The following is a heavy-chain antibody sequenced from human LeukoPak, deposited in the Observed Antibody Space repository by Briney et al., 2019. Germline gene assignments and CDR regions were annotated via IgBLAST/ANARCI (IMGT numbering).Heavy chain of an antibody. CDR1: GAPMSSHH. CDR2: IFYTGST. D-gene: IGHD3-22*01. V-gene: IGHV4-59*11. Sequence: AETLSLTCSVSGAPMSSHHWSCIRQPPREGLEWIGNIFYTGSTNYKPPLKRRLTISVDTSKNQFSLKLSSVTAADTAVYYCATRSVVGHYYGMEVWGQGTTVTVSS. CDR3: ATRSVVGHYYGMEV. J-gene: IGHJ6*02.